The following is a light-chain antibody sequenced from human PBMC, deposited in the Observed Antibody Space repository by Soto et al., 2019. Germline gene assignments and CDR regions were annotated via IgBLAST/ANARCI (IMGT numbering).Light chain of an antibody. J-gene: IGKJ1*01. CDR3: QQDRSYS. CDR1: QSISSY. V-gene: IGKV1-5*01. Sequence: DIQMTQSPSSLSASVGDRVTISCRASQSISSYLNWYQQKPGTAPKLLIYHASTLESGVPSRFSGSGSGTEFTLTISSLQPDDFATYYCQQDRSYSFGQGTKVDIK. CDR2: HAS.